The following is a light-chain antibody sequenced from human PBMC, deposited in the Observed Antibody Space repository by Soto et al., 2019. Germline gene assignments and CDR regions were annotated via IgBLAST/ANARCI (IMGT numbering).Light chain of an antibody. CDR1: KLGNKY. Sequence: SYELTQPPSVSVSPGQTASITCSGDKLGNKYTSWYQQKPGQSPVLVLYQEKNRPSGIPERFSGSGSGNTATLTISGTQTMDEADYYCQAWDSSTVVFGGGTKVTVL. CDR2: QEK. CDR3: QAWDSSTVV. J-gene: IGLJ2*01. V-gene: IGLV3-1*01.